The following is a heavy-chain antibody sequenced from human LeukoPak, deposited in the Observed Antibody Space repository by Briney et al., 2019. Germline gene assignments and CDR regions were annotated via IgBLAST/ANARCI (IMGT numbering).Heavy chain of an antibody. V-gene: IGHV4-61*02. CDR3: ARGLFKGWFDP. CDR2: IYTSGST. CDR1: GGSISSGSYY. D-gene: IGHD2-21*01. Sequence: SQTLSLTCTVSGGSISSGSYYWSWFRQPAGKGLEWIGRIYTSGSTNYNPSLKSRVTISVDTSKNQFSLKLSSVTAADTAVYYCARGLFKGWFDPWGQGTLVTVSS. J-gene: IGHJ5*02.